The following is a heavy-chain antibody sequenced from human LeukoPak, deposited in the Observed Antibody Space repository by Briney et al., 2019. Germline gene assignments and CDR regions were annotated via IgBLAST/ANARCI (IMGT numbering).Heavy chain of an antibody. CDR2: ITGSDGSS. Sequence: GTSLRLSCVASGFTFTNYAMSWVRQAPGKGLEWVSAITGSDGSSYYADSVKGRFTISRDNSKNTLYLQVNSLRAEDTAVYYCAKWGDYDILSGYYVPDYWGEGTLVTVSS. D-gene: IGHD3-9*01. CDR3: AKWGDYDILSGYYVPDY. J-gene: IGHJ4*02. V-gene: IGHV3-23*01. CDR1: GFTFTNYA.